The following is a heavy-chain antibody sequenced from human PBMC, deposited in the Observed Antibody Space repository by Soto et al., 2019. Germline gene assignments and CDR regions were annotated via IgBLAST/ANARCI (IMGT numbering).Heavy chain of an antibody. CDR2: IYSGGST. CDR3: ARNYDSTAGGACDI. D-gene: IGHD3-22*01. CDR1: GFTVSSNY. J-gene: IGHJ3*02. Sequence: EVQLVESGGGLIQPGGSLRLSCAASGFTVSSNYMSWVRQAPGKGLEWVSVIYSGGSTYYADSVKGRFTISRDNSKNTLYLKMNSLRAEDTAVYYCARNYDSTAGGACDIWGQGTMVTVSS. V-gene: IGHV3-53*01.